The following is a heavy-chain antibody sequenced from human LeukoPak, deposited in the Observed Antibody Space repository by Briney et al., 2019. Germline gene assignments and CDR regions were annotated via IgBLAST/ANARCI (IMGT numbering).Heavy chain of an antibody. CDR2: ISGSGGST. Sequence: PGGSLRLYCAASGFTFSSYAMSWVRQAPGKGLEWVSAISGSGGSTYYADSVKGRFTISRDNSKNTLYLQMNSLRAEDTAVYYCAKDLSGSSWYDTSFDYWGQGTLVTVSS. V-gene: IGHV3-23*01. D-gene: IGHD6-13*01. J-gene: IGHJ4*02. CDR3: AKDLSGSSWYDTSFDY. CDR1: GFTFSSYA.